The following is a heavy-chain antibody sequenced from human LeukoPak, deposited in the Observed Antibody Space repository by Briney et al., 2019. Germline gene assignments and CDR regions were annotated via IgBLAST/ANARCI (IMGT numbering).Heavy chain of an antibody. Sequence: RGGSLRLSCAASGFTFSSYSMNWVRQAPGKGLEWVLSISSSSSYIYYADSVKGRFTISRDNAKNSLYLQMNSLRAEDTAVYYCARGVMATTKRGTFSDYWGQGTLVTVSS. CDR3: ARGVMATTKRGTFSDY. D-gene: IGHD5-24*01. V-gene: IGHV3-21*01. CDR2: ISSSSSYI. CDR1: GFTFSSYS. J-gene: IGHJ4*02.